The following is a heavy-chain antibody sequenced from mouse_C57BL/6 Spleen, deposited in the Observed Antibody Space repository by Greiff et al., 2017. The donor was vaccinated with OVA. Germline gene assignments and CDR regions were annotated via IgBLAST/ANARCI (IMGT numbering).Heavy chain of an antibody. CDR1: GYTFTSYW. CDR3: ARSEGLRVFAY. Sequence: QVQLQQSGAELVMPGASVKLSCKASGYTFTSYWMHWVKQRPGQGLEWIGEIDPSDSYTNYNQKFKGKSTLTVDKSSSTAYMQLSSLTSEDSAVYYCARSEGLRVFAYWGQGTLVTVSA. J-gene: IGHJ3*01. CDR2: IDPSDSYT. V-gene: IGHV1-69*01. D-gene: IGHD2-4*01.